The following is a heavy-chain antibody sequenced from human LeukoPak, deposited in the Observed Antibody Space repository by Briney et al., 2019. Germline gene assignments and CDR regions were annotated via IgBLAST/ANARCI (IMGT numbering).Heavy chain of an antibody. V-gene: IGHV3-7*01. D-gene: IGHD2-2*01. CDR1: GFTFSNYW. CDR3: VRHGDTDSCLAN. CDR2: IKEDGSEK. Sequence: GGSLRLSCAASGFTFSNYWMTWVRQAPGKGLEWVANIKEDGSEKYYVDSVKGRFTISRDDAKNSLYLEINSLRVEDTAVYYCVRHGDTDSCLANWGQGTLVTVSS. J-gene: IGHJ4*02.